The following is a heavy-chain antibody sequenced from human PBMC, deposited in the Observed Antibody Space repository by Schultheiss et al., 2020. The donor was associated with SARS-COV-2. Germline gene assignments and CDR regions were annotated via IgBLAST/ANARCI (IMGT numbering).Heavy chain of an antibody. Sequence: SETLSLTCTVSGGSINSVGYYWSWIRQHPGKGLEWTGCIYYTGSTYYSPSLKSRLSISVDTSKNQFSLKLSSVNAADTAVYYCARAAGLRRHDYVYDIWGQGTMVTVSS. V-gene: IGHV4-31*03. CDR1: GGSINSVGYY. J-gene: IGHJ3*02. CDR3: ARAAGLRRHDYVYDI. D-gene: IGHD3-16*01. CDR2: IYYTGST.